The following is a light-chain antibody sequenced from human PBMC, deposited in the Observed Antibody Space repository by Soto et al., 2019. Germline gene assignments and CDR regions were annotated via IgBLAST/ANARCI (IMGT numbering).Light chain of an antibody. J-gene: IGKJ4*01. CDR1: QSVSSY. Sequence: EIELTQSPATLSLSPGERATLSCRASQSVSSYLAWYQQKPGQAPRLLIYGASNRATGIPARFSGSGSGTDFTLTISSLEPEDFAVYFCQQRSSWPLTFGGGTKVEIK. CDR2: GAS. V-gene: IGKV3-11*01. CDR3: QQRSSWPLT.